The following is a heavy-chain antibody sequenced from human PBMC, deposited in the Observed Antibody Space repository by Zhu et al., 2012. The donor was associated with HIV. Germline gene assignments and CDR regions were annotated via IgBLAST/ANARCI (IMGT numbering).Heavy chain of an antibody. Sequence: QVQLQESGPGLVQPSETLSLTCAVSGYSISNAYYWGWIRQPPGKGLEWIGSMYYGGSTYYNPSLRSRVTISMDTSKNQFSLNLSSVTAADTAVYFCARRFGSGWRFDYWGQGILVHRLL. CDR1: GYSISNAYY. CDR3: ARRFGSGWRFDY. D-gene: IGHD6-19*01. J-gene: IGHJ4*02. CDR2: MYYGGST. V-gene: IGHV4-38-2*01.